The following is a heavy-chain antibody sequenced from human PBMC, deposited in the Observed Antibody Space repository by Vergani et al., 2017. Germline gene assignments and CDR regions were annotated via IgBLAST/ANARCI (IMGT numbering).Heavy chain of an antibody. V-gene: IGHV4-61*02. CDR2: IHTRGST. D-gene: IGHD2-15*01. CDR3: AKGGCLGGSCDKPLFDY. Sequence: QVQLQESGPGLVKPSQTLSLTCTVSGGSINSHNYYWSWIRQPAGKGLEWIGRIHTRGSTNYNPSLKSRVTMSEDTSKNQFSLNLTSVTAADTAVYFCAKGGCLGGSCDKPLFDYWGQGILVTVSS. J-gene: IGHJ4*02. CDR1: GGSINSHNYY.